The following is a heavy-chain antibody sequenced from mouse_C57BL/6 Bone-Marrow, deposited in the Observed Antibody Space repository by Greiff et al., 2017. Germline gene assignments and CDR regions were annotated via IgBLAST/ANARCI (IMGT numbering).Heavy chain of an antibody. V-gene: IGHV1-55*01. CDR1: GYTFTSYW. Sequence: QVQLKQPGAELVKPGASVKMSCKASGYTFTSYWITWVKQRPGQGLEWIGDIYPGSGSTNYNEKFKSKDTLTVDTSSSTAYMQLSSLTSEDSAVYYCARSFYDYGGFAYWGQGTLVTVAA. J-gene: IGHJ3*01. CDR2: IYPGSGST. CDR3: ARSFYDYGGFAY. D-gene: IGHD2-4*01.